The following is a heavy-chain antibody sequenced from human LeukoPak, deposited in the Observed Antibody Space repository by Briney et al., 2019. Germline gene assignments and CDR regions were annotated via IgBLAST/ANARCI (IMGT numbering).Heavy chain of an antibody. CDR3: AXDPCSSVNCPLHY. Sequence: SETLSLTCAVYGGSLSGAYCTWIRQTPEKGLEWIGEINHSGRTNYNPSLEPRVTISLDKSQNHFSLKLTAVTAADSAVYYCAXDPCSSVNCPLHYWGQGTQVTVSS. D-gene: IGHD6-19*01. J-gene: IGHJ4*02. CDR2: INHSGRT. V-gene: IGHV4-34*01. CDR1: GGSLSGAY.